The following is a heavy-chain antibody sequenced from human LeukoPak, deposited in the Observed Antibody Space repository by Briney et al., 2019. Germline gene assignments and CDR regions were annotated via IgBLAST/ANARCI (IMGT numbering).Heavy chain of an antibody. CDR3: VRELSWCSGGSCYDWFDP. D-gene: IGHD2-15*01. CDR2: IYYSGST. CDR1: GGSISSYY. J-gene: IGHJ5*02. Sequence: PSETLSLTCTVSGGSISSYYWSWLRQPPGKGLEWIGYIYYSGSTNYNPSLKSRVTISVDTSKNQFSLKLSSVTAADTAVYYCVRELSWCSGGSCYDWFDPWGQGTLVTVSS. V-gene: IGHV4-59*01.